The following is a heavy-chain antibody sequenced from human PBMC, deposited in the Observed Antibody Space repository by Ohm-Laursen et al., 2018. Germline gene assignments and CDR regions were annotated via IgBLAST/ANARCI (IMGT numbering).Heavy chain of an antibody. CDR3: ARRDITKAFNI. CDR2: IHRSGST. V-gene: IGHV4-4*07. J-gene: IGHJ3*02. CDR1: GGSISGYY. D-gene: IGHD2-21*02. Sequence: PSLTCTVSGGSISGYYWSWIRQTAGKGLEWIGRIHRSGSTNYNPSLQSRVTMSEDTSKNQFSLRLSSVTAADTAVYFCARRDITKAFNIWGQGTLVTVSS.